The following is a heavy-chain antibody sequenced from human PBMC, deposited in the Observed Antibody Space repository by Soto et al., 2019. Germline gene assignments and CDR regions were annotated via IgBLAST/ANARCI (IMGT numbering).Heavy chain of an antibody. CDR1: GFTFANYW. J-gene: IGHJ4*02. Sequence: EVHLAESGGGLVQPGGSLRLSCAASGFTFANYWMTWVRQAPGKEPERVANINNDGSETYYVDSVKGRFIISRDNTKNSLYLQMNSLRAEDTAVFYCTRDRGYQTFDFWGQGTLVTASS. D-gene: IGHD2-2*01. V-gene: IGHV3-7*03. CDR2: INNDGSET. CDR3: TRDRGYQTFDF.